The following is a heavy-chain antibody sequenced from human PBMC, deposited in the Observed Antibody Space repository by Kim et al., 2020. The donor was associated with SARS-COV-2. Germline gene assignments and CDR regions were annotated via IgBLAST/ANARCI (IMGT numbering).Heavy chain of an antibody. Sequence: SETLSLTCTVSGGSISSGGYYWSWIRQHPGKGLEWIGYIYYSGSTYYNPSLKSRVTISVDTSKNQFSLKLSSVTAADTAVYYCARVHSSGWYVTPGYYYYGMDVWGQGTTVTVSS. J-gene: IGHJ6*02. CDR1: GGSISSGGYY. V-gene: IGHV4-31*03. CDR2: IYYSGST. D-gene: IGHD6-19*01. CDR3: ARVHSSGWYVTPGYYYYGMDV.